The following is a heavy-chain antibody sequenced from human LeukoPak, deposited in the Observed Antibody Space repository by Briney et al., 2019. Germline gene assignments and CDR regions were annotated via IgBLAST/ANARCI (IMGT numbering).Heavy chain of an antibody. Sequence: GGSLRLSCAASGFTFDNYAMNWVRQVPGKGLEWISLIIWNSGTIGYADSVKGRFTISRDNANNFLYLQMNSLRAEDTALYYCARAYKDCSLAGKKEFFQHWGQGTLVTVSS. D-gene: IGHD6-19*01. CDR1: GFTFDNYA. V-gene: IGHV3-9*01. J-gene: IGHJ1*01. CDR3: ARAYKDCSLAGKKEFFQH. CDR2: IIWNSGTI.